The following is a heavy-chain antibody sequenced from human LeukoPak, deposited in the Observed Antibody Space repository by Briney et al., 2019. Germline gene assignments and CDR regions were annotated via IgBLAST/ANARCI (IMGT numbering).Heavy chain of an antibody. Sequence: SETLSLTCTVSGGSISSYYWSRIRQPPGKGLEWIGYIYYSGSTNYNPSLKSRVTISVDTSKNQFSLKLSSVTAADTAVYYCARMRDYDYVWGNPLVDVWGQGTTVTVSS. J-gene: IGHJ6*02. CDR2: IYYSGST. D-gene: IGHD3-16*01. CDR1: GGSISSYY. V-gene: IGHV4-59*01. CDR3: ARMRDYDYVWGNPLVDV.